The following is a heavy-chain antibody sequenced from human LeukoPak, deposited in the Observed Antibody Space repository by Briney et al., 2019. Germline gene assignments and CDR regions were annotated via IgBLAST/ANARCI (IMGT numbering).Heavy chain of an antibody. J-gene: IGHJ4*02. CDR3: ARGFYDIWSGWYYFDY. V-gene: IGHV4-61*02. CDR2: IYTSGST. Sequence: SETLSLTCTVSGGSISSGSYYWSWIRQPAGKGLEWIGRIYTSGSTNYNPSLKSRVTISVDTSKNQFSLKLSSVTAADTAVYYCARGFYDIWSGWYYFDYWGQGTLVTVSS. D-gene: IGHD3-3*01. CDR1: GGSISSGSYY.